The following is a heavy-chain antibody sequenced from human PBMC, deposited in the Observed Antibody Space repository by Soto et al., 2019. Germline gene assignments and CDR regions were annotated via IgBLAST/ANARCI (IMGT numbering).Heavy chain of an antibody. J-gene: IGHJ4*02. CDR1: GFTFSSYA. CDR3: AKKDSSGYYYLNGLFDY. CDR2: ISGSGGST. Sequence: EVQLLESGGGLVQPGGSLRLSCAASGFTFSSYAMSWVRQAPGKGLEWVSAISGSGGSTYYADSVKGRFTISRDNSRNTGNLQSNSVRAEDTAVYYCAKKDSSGYYYLNGLFDYWGQGTLVTVSS. D-gene: IGHD3-22*01. V-gene: IGHV3-23*01.